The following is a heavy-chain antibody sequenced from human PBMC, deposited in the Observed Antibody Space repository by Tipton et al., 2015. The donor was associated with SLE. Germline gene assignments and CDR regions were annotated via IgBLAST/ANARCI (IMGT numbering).Heavy chain of an antibody. Sequence: SLRLSCAASGFTVSSNYMSWVRQAPGKGLEWVAFIRYDGSNKYYADSVKGRFTISRDNSKNTLYLQMNSLRAEDTAVYYCARGRAEYYGSGSYFEYWGQGTLVTVSS. V-gene: IGHV3-30*02. D-gene: IGHD3-10*01. CDR3: ARGRAEYYGSGSYFEY. J-gene: IGHJ4*02. CDR1: GFTVSSNY. CDR2: IRYDGSNK.